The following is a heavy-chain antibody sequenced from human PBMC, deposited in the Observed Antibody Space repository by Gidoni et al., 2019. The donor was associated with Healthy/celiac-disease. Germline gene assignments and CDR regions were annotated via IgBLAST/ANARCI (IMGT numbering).Heavy chain of an antibody. J-gene: IGHJ5*02. CDR3: ARQSWDYGDYTLTFDP. CDR1: GGSISSYY. D-gene: IGHD4-17*01. CDR2: IYYSGST. Sequence: QVQLQESGPGLVKPSETRSRTCTVSGGSISSYYWSWIRQPPGKGLEWIGYIYYSGSTNYNPSLKSRVTISVDTSKNQFSLKLSSVTAADTAVYYCARQSWDYGDYTLTFDPWGQGTLVTVSS. V-gene: IGHV4-59*08.